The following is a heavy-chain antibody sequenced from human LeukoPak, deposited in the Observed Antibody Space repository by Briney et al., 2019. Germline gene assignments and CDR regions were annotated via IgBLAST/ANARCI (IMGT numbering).Heavy chain of an antibody. CDR2: ISGSGGST. J-gene: IGHJ4*02. Sequence: GGSLRLSCAASGFTFSSYAMSWVRQAPGQGLEWVSAISGSGGSTYYADSVKGRFTISRDNAKNTLYLQMNSLRAEDTAVYYCVRGSGSYYGGYYFDYWGPGTLVTVSS. D-gene: IGHD3-10*01. V-gene: IGHV3-23*01. CDR1: GFTFSSYA. CDR3: VRGSGSYYGGYYFDY.